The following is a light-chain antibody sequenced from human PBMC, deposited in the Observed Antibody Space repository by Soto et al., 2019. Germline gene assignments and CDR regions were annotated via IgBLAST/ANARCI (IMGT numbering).Light chain of an antibody. Sequence: DIPMTQSPSTLSASVGDRVTITCRASQSINSWLAWYQQKPGKAPKLLIYKASSLKSGVPSRFSDSGSGTEFTLTISSLQPDDFATYYCQQYNSYSPPWTFGQGTKVEIK. CDR2: KAS. V-gene: IGKV1-5*03. J-gene: IGKJ1*01. CDR1: QSINSW. CDR3: QQYNSYSPPWT.